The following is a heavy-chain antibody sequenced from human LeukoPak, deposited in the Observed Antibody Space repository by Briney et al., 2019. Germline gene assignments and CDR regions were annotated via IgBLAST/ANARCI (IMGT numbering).Heavy chain of an antibody. CDR1: GYTFTDYY. D-gene: IGHD6-13*01. J-gene: IGHJ4*02. CDR3: ARGAAIRQQLVIGY. CDR2: INPNSGGT. Sequence: GASVKVSCKASGYTFTDYYVHWVRQAPGQGLEWMGWINPNSGGTHCAQKFQGRVTMTRDTSISTAYMELSRLRSDDTAVYYCARGAAIRQQLVIGYWGQGTLVTVSS. V-gene: IGHV1-2*02.